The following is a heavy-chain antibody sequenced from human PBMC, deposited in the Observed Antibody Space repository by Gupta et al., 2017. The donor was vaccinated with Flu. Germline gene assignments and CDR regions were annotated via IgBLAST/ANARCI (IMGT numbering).Heavy chain of an antibody. Sequence: EVQLVESGGGLVQPGGSLRLSCSASGFTFSSYAMHWVRQAPGKGLEYVSAISSNGGSTYYADAVKGRFTISRDNYKNTLYLKMSSMRAEDTAVYYCGKPIIYRTYFDYWVQGTLVTVSS. CDR1: GFTFSSYA. CDR2: ISSNGGST. CDR3: GKPIIYRTYFDY. J-gene: IGHJ4*02. D-gene: IGHD1-26*01. V-gene: IGHV3-64D*06.